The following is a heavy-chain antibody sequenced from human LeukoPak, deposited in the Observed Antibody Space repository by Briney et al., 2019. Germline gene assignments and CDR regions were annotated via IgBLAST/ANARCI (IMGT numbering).Heavy chain of an antibody. J-gene: IGHJ6*03. CDR2: IKSKTDGGTT. CDR3: ARAGWLQFRYYYMDV. Sequence: RSGGSLRLSCAASGFTFNKAWMSWVRQAPGKGLEWVGRIKSKTDGGTTDYAAPVKGRFIISRDDSRKTLYLQMNSLRAEDTALYYCARAGWLQFRYYYMDVWGKGTTVTVSS. D-gene: IGHD5-24*01. V-gene: IGHV3-15*05. CDR1: GFTFNKAW.